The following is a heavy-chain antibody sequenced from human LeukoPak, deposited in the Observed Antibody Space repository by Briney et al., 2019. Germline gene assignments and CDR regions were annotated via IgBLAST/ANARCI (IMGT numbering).Heavy chain of an antibody. D-gene: IGHD2-15*01. J-gene: IGHJ4*02. CDR1: GYTFTSYS. Sequence: GASVKVSCKASGYTFTSYSISWVRQAPGQGLEWMGWISGYNGNTIYAQKVKGRVTITTDTSTSTVYMELRSLKSDDTAVYYCARASYCSDGSCYSDYWGQGNPVAVSS. CDR2: ISGYNGNT. CDR3: ARASYCSDGSCYSDY. V-gene: IGHV1-18*01.